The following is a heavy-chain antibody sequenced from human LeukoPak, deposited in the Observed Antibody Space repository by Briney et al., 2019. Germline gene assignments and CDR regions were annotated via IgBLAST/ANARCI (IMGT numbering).Heavy chain of an antibody. Sequence: PSETLSLTCAVYGGSFSGYYWSWIRQPPGKGLEWIGEINHSGSTNYNPSLKSRVTISVDTSKNQFSLKLSSVTAADTAVYYCARDVGFLEWSRGYYYYMDVWGKGTTVTVSS. CDR2: INHSGST. J-gene: IGHJ6*03. CDR1: GGSFSGYY. V-gene: IGHV4-34*01. CDR3: ARDVGFLEWSRGYYYYMDV. D-gene: IGHD3-3*01.